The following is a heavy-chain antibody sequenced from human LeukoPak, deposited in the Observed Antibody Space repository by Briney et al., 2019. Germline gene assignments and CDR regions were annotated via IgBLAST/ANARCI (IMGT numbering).Heavy chain of an antibody. Sequence: AGRSLRLSCAASGVTFSNYGMHWVRQAPGKGLEWVAVISYDGSNKYYADSVKGRFTISRDNSKNTLYLQMNSLRAEDTAVYYCAKDLGIGYYYAMDVWGQGTTVTVSS. CDR2: ISYDGSNK. CDR1: GVTFSNYG. V-gene: IGHV3-30*18. D-gene: IGHD2-15*01. J-gene: IGHJ6*02. CDR3: AKDLGIGYYYAMDV.